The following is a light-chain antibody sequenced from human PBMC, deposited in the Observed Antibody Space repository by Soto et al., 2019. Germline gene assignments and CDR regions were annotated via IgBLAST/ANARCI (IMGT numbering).Light chain of an antibody. CDR1: SSDVGGYNY. CDR2: EVS. V-gene: IGLV2-14*01. CDR3: SSYTSSSTVV. Sequence: QSALTQPASVSGSPGQSITISCTGASSDVGGYNYVSWYQQHPDKAPKLMIYEVSNRPSGVSNRFSGSKSGNTASLTIFGLQAEDEADYYCSSYTSSSTVVFGGGTKLTVL. J-gene: IGLJ3*02.